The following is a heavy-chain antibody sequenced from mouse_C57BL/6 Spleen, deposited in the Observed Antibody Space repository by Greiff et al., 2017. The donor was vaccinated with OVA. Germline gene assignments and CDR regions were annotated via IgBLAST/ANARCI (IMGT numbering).Heavy chain of an antibody. CDR1: GYTFTSYW. V-gene: IGHV1-69*01. CDR3: ASYDYIAY. J-gene: IGHJ3*01. Sequence: QVQLQQSGAELVMPGASVKLSCKASGYTFTSYWMHWVKQRPGQGLEWIGEIDPSDSYTNYNQKFKGKSTLTVDKSSSTAYMQLSSLTSEDSAVYYCASYDYIAYWGQGTLVTVSA. CDR2: IDPSDSYT. D-gene: IGHD2-4*01.